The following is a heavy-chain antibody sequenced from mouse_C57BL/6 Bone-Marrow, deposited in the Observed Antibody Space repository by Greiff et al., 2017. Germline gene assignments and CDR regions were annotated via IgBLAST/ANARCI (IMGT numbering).Heavy chain of an antibody. V-gene: IGHV5-6*02. CDR2: ISSGGSYT. J-gene: IGHJ3*01. Sequence: EVMLVESGGDLVKPGGSLKLSCAASGFTFSSYGMSWVRQTPDKRLEWVATISSGGSYTYYPDSVKGRFTISRDNAKNTLYLQMSSLKSEDTAMYYCARGSYYSFAYWGQGTLVTVSA. D-gene: IGHD2-12*01. CDR1: GFTFSSYG. CDR3: ARGSYYSFAY.